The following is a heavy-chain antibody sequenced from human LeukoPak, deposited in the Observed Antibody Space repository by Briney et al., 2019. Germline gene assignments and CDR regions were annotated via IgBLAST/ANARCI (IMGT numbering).Heavy chain of an antibody. D-gene: IGHD6-6*01. V-gene: IGHV4-34*01. CDR3: ASLDYSSSSVVDY. Sequence: SETLSLTCAVYGGSFSGYYWSWIRQPPGKGLEWIGEINHSGSTNYNPSLKSRVTISVDTSKNQFSLKLSSVTAADTAVYYCASLDYSSSSVVDYWGQGTLVTVSS. CDR1: GGSFSGYY. J-gene: IGHJ4*02. CDR2: INHSGST.